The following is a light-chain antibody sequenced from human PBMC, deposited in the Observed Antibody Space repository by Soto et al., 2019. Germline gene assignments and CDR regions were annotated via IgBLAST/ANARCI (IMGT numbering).Light chain of an antibody. V-gene: IGLV2-14*03. J-gene: IGLJ1*01. CDR3: SSYTSSNTEV. CDR1: SSDVGGYNY. Sequence: QSALTQPASVSGSPGQSITISCTGTSSDVGGYNYVSWHQQHPGKAPKLLICDVSDRPSGVSHRFSGSKSGNTASLTISGLQAEDEADYYCSSYTSSNTEVFGTGTKVTVL. CDR2: DVS.